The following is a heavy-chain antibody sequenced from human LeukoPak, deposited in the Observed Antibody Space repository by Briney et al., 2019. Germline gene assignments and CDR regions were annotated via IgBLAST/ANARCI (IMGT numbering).Heavy chain of an antibody. J-gene: IGHJ4*02. CDR3: ATLPVCSSTRCYTDDY. Sequence: ASVKVSCKVSGYTLTELSMHWVRQAPGKGLEWMGGFDPEDGETIYAQKFQGRVTMTEDTSTDTAYMELSSLRSEDTAVYYCATLPVCSSTRCYTDDYWGQGTLVTVSS. CDR2: FDPEDGET. CDR1: GYTLTELS. D-gene: IGHD2-2*02. V-gene: IGHV1-24*01.